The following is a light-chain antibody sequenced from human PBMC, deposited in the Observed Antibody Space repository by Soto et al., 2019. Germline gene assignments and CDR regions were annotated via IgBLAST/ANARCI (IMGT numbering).Light chain of an antibody. J-gene: IGLJ3*02. V-gene: IGLV2-14*01. CDR3: GSHAGNSNLV. Sequence: QSVLTQPASVSGSPGQSITISCTGTSSDIGAYKYVSWYQHHPGKAPKLIIYEVNNRPSGVSNRFSGSKSGNTASLTISGLQAEDEADYFCGSHAGNSNLVFGGGTKVTVL. CDR2: EVN. CDR1: SSDIGAYKY.